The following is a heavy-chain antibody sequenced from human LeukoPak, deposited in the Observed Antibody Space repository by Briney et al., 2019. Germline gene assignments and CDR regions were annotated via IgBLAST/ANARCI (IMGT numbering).Heavy chain of an antibody. CDR1: GFSFSSYA. V-gene: IGHV3-7*04. D-gene: IGHD3-16*02. J-gene: IGHJ4*02. CDR2: IKQDASEK. Sequence: GGSLKLSCEASGFSFSSYAMSWVRQAPGEGLEWVDNIKQDASEKYYVDSVMGRFTISRDNAKNSLYLQMNSLRVEDTAVYYCARDYRYLFDYWGQGNLVTVSS. CDR3: ARDYRYLFDY.